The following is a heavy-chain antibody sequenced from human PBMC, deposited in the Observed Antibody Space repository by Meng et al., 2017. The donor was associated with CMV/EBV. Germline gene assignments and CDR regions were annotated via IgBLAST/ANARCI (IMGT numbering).Heavy chain of an antibody. CDR1: GYTFTSYG. D-gene: IGHD3-3*01. J-gene: IGHJ6*02. V-gene: IGHV1-18*01. CDR2: ISTYNGNA. CDR3: ARDNTISGVVTLYYYGMDV. Sequence: ASVKVSCKASGYTFTSYGIRWVRQAPGQGLEWMGWISTYNGNANYAQKLQGRVTMTTDTSTSTAYMELRSLRSDDTAVYYCARDNTISGVVTLYYYGMDVWGQGTTVTVSS.